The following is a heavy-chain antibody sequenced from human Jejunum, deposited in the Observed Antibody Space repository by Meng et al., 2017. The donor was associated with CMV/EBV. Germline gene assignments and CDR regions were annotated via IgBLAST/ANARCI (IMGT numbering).Heavy chain of an antibody. D-gene: IGHD3-3*01. V-gene: IGHV4-4*07. Sequence: QVPLAGWGPGLRNPSETRSLTGTVSGGSINTYFWSWMRQPAGKGLEWIGRVSPSGSTEYNPSLESRVTLSVDTSENQLSLKVNSVTAADTAVYFCAREWIWSGPMEDWGQGTLVTVSS. CDR3: AREWIWSGPMED. J-gene: IGHJ1*01. CDR2: VSPSGST. CDR1: GGSINTYF.